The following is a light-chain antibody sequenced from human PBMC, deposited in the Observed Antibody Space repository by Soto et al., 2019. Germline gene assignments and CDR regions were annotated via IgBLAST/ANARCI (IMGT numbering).Light chain of an antibody. J-gene: IGKJ1*01. CDR3: QQYKSYSRT. CDR2: DAS. V-gene: IGKV1-5*01. Sequence: DLQMTQSPSTLSASIGDRVTITCRASQSITTFLAWYQQKPGKAPQILIYDASKLEPGVPSRLSGGGSGTEFTLTISSLQPDDFATYYCQQYKSYSRTFGQGTKVEIK. CDR1: QSITTF.